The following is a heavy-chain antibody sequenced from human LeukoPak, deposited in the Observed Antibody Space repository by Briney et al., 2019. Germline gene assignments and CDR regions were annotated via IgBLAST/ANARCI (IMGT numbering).Heavy chain of an antibody. D-gene: IGHD1-1*01. J-gene: IGHJ4*02. CDR3: AKDQLRYNWNDGLIDY. V-gene: IGHV3-30*18. CDR1: GFTFSSYG. CDR2: ISYDGSNK. Sequence: QTGGSLRLSCAASGFTFSSYGMHWVRQAPGKGLEWVAVISYDGSNKYYADSVKGRFTISRDNSKNTLYLQMNSLRAEDTAVYYRAKDQLRYNWNDGLIDYWGQGTLVTVSS.